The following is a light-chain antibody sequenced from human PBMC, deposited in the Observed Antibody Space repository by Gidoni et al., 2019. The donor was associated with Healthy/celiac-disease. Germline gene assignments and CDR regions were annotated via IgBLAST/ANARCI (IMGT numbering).Light chain of an antibody. V-gene: IGKV1-39*01. CDR1: QSISSY. Sequence: DIQLTQSTFSLSASVGDRVTITCRASQSISSYLNWYQQKPGKAPKLLIYAASSLQSGVPSRFSGSGSGTDFTLTISSLQPEDFATYYCQQSYSTPMCSFGQGTKLEIK. CDR2: AAS. J-gene: IGKJ2*04. CDR3: QQSYSTPMCS.